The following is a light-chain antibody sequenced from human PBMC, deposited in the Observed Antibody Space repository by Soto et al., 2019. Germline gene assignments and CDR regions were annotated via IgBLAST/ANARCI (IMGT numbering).Light chain of an antibody. CDR2: EVS. CDR1: SGDVGGYNY. Sequence: QSALTQPASVSGSLGQSITISCSGTSGDVGGYNYVSWYQQHPTKAPKLLIYEVSNRPSGVSNRFSGSKSGSTASLTISGLQAEDEADYYCSSYSSTNTLVLFGGGTQMTVL. CDR3: SSYSSTNTLVL. V-gene: IGLV2-14*01. J-gene: IGLJ3*02.